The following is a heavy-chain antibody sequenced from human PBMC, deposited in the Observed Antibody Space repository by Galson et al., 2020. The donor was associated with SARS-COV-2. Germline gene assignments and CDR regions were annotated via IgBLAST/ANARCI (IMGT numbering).Heavy chain of an antibody. V-gene: IGHV3-23*01. CDR1: GFTFSSYA. J-gene: IGHJ3*02. D-gene: IGHD3-10*01. CDR2: ISGSGGST. Sequence: GGSLRLSCPASGFTFSSYAMSWVRQAQGKGLEWVSAISGSGGSTYYEDSVKGRFTISRDNSKNTLYLQMNSLRAEDTAVYYCAKDYYGSGSYGDAFDIWGQGTMVTVSS. CDR3: AKDYYGSGSYGDAFDI.